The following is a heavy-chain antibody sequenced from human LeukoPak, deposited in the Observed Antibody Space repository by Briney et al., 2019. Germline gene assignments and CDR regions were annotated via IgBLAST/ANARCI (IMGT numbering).Heavy chain of an antibody. Sequence: PGGSLRLSCAASGFTFTSYAMNWVRQAPGKGLEWVSSISSSSRDINYADSVKGRFTISRDNAWNSLYLQMNSLRAEDTAVYYCARDSDSSGHYYTDYFDYWGQGALVTVSS. D-gene: IGHD3-22*01. CDR2: ISSSSRDI. CDR3: ARDSDSSGHYYTDYFDY. J-gene: IGHJ4*02. V-gene: IGHV3-21*01. CDR1: GFTFTSYA.